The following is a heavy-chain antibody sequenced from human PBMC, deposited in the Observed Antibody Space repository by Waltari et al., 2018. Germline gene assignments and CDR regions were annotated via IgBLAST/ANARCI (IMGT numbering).Heavy chain of an antibody. CDR3: ARSTGYPYWNFDL. Sequence: QVQLQESGPGLVKPSQTLSLTCAVSGESITRAAYYWSCIRQAPGKGLEWIGHTYNSGTTYYNPSLKSRVSISVDTSQNHFSLQLTSVTAADTAVYYCARSTGYPYWNFDLWSRGTLVTVSS. D-gene: IGHD3-22*01. CDR1: GESITRAAYY. V-gene: IGHV4-30-4*08. CDR2: TYNSGTT. J-gene: IGHJ2*01.